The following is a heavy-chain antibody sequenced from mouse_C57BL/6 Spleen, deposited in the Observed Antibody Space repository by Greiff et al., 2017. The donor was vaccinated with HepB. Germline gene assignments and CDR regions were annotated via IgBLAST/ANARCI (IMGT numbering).Heavy chain of an antibody. Sequence: EVHLVESGGGLVKPGGSLKLSCAASGFTFSSYAMSWVRQTPEKRLEWVATISDGGSYTYYPDNVKGRFTISRDNAKNNLYLQMSHLKSEDTAMYYCAREGYYGNYVGYFDYWGQGTTLTVSS. J-gene: IGHJ2*01. D-gene: IGHD2-1*01. CDR3: AREGYYGNYVGYFDY. V-gene: IGHV5-4*01. CDR1: GFTFSSYA. CDR2: ISDGGSYT.